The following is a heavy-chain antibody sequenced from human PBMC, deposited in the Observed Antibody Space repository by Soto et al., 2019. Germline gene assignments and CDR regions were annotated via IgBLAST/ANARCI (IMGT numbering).Heavy chain of an antibody. CDR2: INHSGST. CDR1: GGSLSGYY. Sequence: SETLSLTCAVYGGSLSGYYWGWIRQPPGKGLEWIGEINHSGSTNYSPSLKSRVTILVDTSKNQFSLQLSSVTAADTAMYYCARGDFAWEPSTDYWGQGTLVTVSS. V-gene: IGHV4-34*01. D-gene: IGHD3-3*01. CDR3: ARGDFAWEPSTDY. J-gene: IGHJ4*02.